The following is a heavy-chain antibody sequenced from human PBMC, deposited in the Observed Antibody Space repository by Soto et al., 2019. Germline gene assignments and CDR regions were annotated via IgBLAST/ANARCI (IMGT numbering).Heavy chain of an antibody. CDR1: GFTFSSYA. CDR2: ISGSGGST. Sequence: EVQLLESGGGLVQPGGSLRLSCAASGFTFSSYAMSWVRQAPGKGLEWVSAISGSGGSTYYADSVKGRFTISRDNSKNTLYLQMNSLRAEDTAVYYCAKDIAGGSSSWYLPGKWFDPWGQGTLVTVSS. V-gene: IGHV3-23*01. J-gene: IGHJ5*02. D-gene: IGHD6-13*01. CDR3: AKDIAGGSSSWYLPGKWFDP.